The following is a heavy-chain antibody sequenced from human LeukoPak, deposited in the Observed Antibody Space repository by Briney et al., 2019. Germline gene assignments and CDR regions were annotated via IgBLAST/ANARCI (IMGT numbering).Heavy chain of an antibody. CDR2: ISAYNGNT. D-gene: IGHD3-9*01. V-gene: IGHV1-18*01. CDR1: GYTFTSYG. CDR3: ARARDAYYDILTGYYTGYFDY. J-gene: IGHJ4*02. Sequence: ASVKVSCKPSGYTFTSYGISWVPQAPGQGLEWMGWISAYNGNTNYAQKLQGRVTMTTDTSTSTAYMELRSLRSDDTAVYYCARARDAYYDILTGYYTGYFDYWGQGTLVTVSS.